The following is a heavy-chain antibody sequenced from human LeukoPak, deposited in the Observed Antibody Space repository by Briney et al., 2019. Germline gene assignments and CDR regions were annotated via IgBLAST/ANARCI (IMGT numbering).Heavy chain of an antibody. D-gene: IGHD2-15*01. J-gene: IGHJ4*02. Sequence: GGSLRLSCAASGFTFSSYAMSWVRQAPGKGLEWVSAISGGGGSTCYADSVKGRFTISRDNSKNTLYLQMNSLRAEDTAVYYCAKLVVVVAHFDYWGQGTLVTVSS. CDR1: GFTFSSYA. CDR3: AKLVVVVAHFDY. CDR2: ISGGGGST. V-gene: IGHV3-23*01.